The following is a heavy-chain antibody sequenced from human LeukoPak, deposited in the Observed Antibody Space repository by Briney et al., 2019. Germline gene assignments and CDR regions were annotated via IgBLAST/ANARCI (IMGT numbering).Heavy chain of an antibody. CDR3: ARNVTMRVVDNWFFP. V-gene: IGHV3-33*08. Sequence: SGRSLRLSCAASGCTFSSYDMHWVRQAPGKGLEWVAVIWYDGSNKYYADSVKGRFTISRDNYKNTPYQQMNSLRAEDTAVYYCARNVTMRVVDNWFFPWGEGTPGSVSS. CDR1: GCTFSSYD. J-gene: IGHJ5*02. CDR2: IWYDGSNK. D-gene: IGHD3-22*01.